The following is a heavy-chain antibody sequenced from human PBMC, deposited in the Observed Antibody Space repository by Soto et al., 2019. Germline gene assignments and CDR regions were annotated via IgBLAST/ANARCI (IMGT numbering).Heavy chain of an antibody. CDR3: VRDGGRGYETNV. CDR1: GFTLSSYN. V-gene: IGHV3-48*02. J-gene: IGHJ6*02. CDR2: INLYSTTI. Sequence: GGSLRLSCAASGFTLSSYNIDWVRQAPGKGLEWVAYINLYSTTIYYAESVKGRFSITRDHAKNSVFLQMNSLRDEDTALYYCVRDGGRGYETNVWGQETMVTVSS. D-gene: IGHD5-12*01.